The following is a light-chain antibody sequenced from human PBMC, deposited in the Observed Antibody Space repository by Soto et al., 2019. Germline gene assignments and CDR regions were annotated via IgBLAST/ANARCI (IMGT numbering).Light chain of an antibody. CDR1: QSVSASQ. J-gene: IGKJ1*01. V-gene: IGKV3-20*01. CDR2: GVS. Sequence: EVVLTQSPGTLSLSPGERATLSCRTSQSVSASQLAWYQQKPGQAPRLLIYGVSNRATSIPDRFSGSGSGPHFTLTIDRLEPEDFAVYFCQQYTQSLWTFGQGTKVEIK. CDR3: QQYTQSLWT.